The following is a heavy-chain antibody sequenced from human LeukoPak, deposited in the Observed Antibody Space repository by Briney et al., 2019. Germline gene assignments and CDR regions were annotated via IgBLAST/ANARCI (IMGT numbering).Heavy chain of an antibody. CDR3: AREKGYDFWSGYLTSRYYYYMDV. CDR1: GGSFSGYY. Sequence: SETLSLTCAVYGGSFSGYYWSWIRQPPGKGLEWIGEINHSGSTNYNPSLKSRVTISVDMSKNQFSLKLSSVTAADTAVYYCAREKGYDFWSGYLTSRYYYYMDVWGKGTTVTVSS. CDR2: INHSGST. D-gene: IGHD3-3*01. V-gene: IGHV4-34*01. J-gene: IGHJ6*03.